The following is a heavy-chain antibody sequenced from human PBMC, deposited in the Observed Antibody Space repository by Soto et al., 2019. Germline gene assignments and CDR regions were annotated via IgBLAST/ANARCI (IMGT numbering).Heavy chain of an antibody. J-gene: IGHJ3*02. CDR1: GYTFNIYA. D-gene: IGHD2-21*01. V-gene: IGHV1-3*01. CDR3: ARDCTYCGGDTGREAFDI. CDR2: MNAGNGNT. Sequence: ASVKVSCKASGYTFNIYAIHWVRQAPGRRPEWMGWMNAGNGNTEYSPKFHGRVTMTRDRYARAAYMELSGLTSEDTAVYYCARDCTYCGGDTGREAFDIWGQGTMVTVSS.